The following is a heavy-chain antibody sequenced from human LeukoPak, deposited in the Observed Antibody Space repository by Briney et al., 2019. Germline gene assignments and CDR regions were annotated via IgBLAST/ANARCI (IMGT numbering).Heavy chain of an antibody. J-gene: IGHJ4*02. V-gene: IGHV4-4*02. D-gene: IGHD1-26*01. CDR3: ARDPPSGSYYPPEG. Sequence: PSETLSLTCAVSGGSISSSNWWSWVRQPPGKGLEWIGEIYHSGSTNYNPSLKSRVTISVDKSKNQFSLKLSSVTAADTAVYYCARDPPSGSYYPPEGWGQGTLVTVSS. CDR1: GGSISSSNW. CDR2: IYHSGST.